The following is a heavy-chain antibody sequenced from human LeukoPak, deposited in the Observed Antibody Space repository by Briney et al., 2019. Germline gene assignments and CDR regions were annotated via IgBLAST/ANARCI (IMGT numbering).Heavy chain of an antibody. CDR1: GYSISSGHY. J-gene: IGHJ2*01. CDR3: ARDGSRAGYFDL. CDR2: IYTSGST. D-gene: IGHD1-1*01. V-gene: IGHV4-4*07. Sequence: SETLSLTCAVTGYSISSGHYWSWIRQPAGKGLEWIGRIYTSGSTNYNPSLKSRDTMSVDTSKNQFSLKLSSVTAADTAVYYCARDGSRAGYFDLWGRGTLVTVSS.